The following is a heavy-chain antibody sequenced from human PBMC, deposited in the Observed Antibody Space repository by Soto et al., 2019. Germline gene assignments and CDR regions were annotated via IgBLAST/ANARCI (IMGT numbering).Heavy chain of an antibody. D-gene: IGHD1-26*01. J-gene: IGHJ3*02. CDR1: GGCICSYY. V-gene: IGHV4-4*07. CDR2: IYTSGST. CDR3: ARAGVGATGRSAFDI. Sequence: SETLSLTCTVSGGCICSYYWSWIRQPAGKGLEWIGRIYTSGSTNYNPSLKSRVTMSVDTSKNQFSLKLSSVTAADTAVYYCARAGVGATGRSAFDIWGQGTMVTVTS.